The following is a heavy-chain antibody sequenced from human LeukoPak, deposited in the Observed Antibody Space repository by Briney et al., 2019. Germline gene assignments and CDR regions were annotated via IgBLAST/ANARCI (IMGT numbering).Heavy chain of an antibody. J-gene: IGHJ4*02. CDR2: IYYSGST. D-gene: IGHD3-10*01. CDR1: GVSISNYY. Sequence: SETLSLTCTVSGVSISNYYWSWIRQPPGKGLEWIGYIYYSGSTNYNPSLKSRVTISVDRTKNHFSLKLSSVTAADTAVYYCARRYGSGSSGTFDYWGQGTLVTVSS. V-gene: IGHV4-59*01. CDR3: ARRYGSGSSGTFDY.